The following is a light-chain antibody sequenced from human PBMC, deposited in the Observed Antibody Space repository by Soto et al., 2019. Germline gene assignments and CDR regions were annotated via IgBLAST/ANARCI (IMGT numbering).Light chain of an antibody. CDR1: SSDVGGYKY. CDR3: SSYTGSNTRYV. Sequence: QSALTQPASVSGSPGQSITISCTGTSSDVGGYKYVSWYQQHPGKTPKLMIYEVSNRPSGVSNRFSGPKSGNTASLTISGLQAEDEADYYCSSYTGSNTRYVFGTGTKLTVL. CDR2: EVS. V-gene: IGLV2-14*01. J-gene: IGLJ1*01.